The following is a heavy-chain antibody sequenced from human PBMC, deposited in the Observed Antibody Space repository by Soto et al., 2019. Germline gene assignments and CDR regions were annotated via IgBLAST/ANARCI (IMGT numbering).Heavy chain of an antibody. J-gene: IGHJ6*02. CDR1: GFTFNTYP. Sequence: VGSLRLSCATSGFTFNTYPMTWVRQAPGKGLEWVSSISSTAGRTSSYADSVKGRFATSRDFSDNTVYLQMNNLRVDDTAVYFCAKGVLSFHYGMEVWGQGTTVTVSS. CDR3: AKGVLSFHYGMEV. CDR2: ISSTAGRTS. D-gene: IGHD3-10*01. V-gene: IGHV3-23*01.